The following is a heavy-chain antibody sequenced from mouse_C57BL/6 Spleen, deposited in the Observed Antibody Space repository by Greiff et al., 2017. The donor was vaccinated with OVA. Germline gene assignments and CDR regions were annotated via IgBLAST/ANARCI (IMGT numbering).Heavy chain of an antibody. J-gene: IGHJ2*01. V-gene: IGHV5-17*01. CDR3: ARSITTVYYFDY. Sequence: EVKLMESGGGLVKPGGSLKLSCAASGFTFSDYGMHWVRQAPEKGLEWVAYISSGSSTIYYADTVKGRFTISRDNAKNTLFLQMNSLRSEDTAMYYCARSITTVYYFDYWGLGTTLTVSS. CDR2: ISSGSSTI. D-gene: IGHD1-1*01. CDR1: GFTFSDYG.